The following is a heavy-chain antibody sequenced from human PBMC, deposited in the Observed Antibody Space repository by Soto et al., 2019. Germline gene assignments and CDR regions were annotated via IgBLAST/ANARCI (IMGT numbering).Heavy chain of an antibody. V-gene: IGHV3-11*06. J-gene: IGHJ2*01. CDR2: ISSRSSYR. D-gene: IGHD3-16*01. CDR3: ANLPPWDWYFDL. CDR1: GFTFSDYY. Sequence: QVQLVESGGGLVKPGGSLRLSCAASGFTFSDYYMSWIRQAPGKGLEWVSYISSRSSYRNYADSVKGRFTISRDDAQNLLYLQMNSLRAEDTAVYYCANLPPWDWYFDLWGRGTLVTVSS.